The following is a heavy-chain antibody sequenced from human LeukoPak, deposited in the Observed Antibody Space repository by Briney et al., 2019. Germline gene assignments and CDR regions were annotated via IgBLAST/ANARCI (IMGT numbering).Heavy chain of an antibody. Sequence: SQTLSLTCTVSGGSISSGSYYWSWIRQPAGKGLEWIGRIYTSGGTNYNPSLKSRVTISVDTSKNQFSLKLSSVTAADTAVYYCARLVTEYGDYATYYYYYMDVWGKGTTVTISS. J-gene: IGHJ6*03. CDR3: ARLVTEYGDYATYYYYYMDV. CDR1: GGSISSGSYY. D-gene: IGHD4-17*01. CDR2: IYTSGGT. V-gene: IGHV4-61*02.